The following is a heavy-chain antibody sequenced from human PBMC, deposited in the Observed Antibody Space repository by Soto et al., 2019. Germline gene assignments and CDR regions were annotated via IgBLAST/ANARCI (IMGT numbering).Heavy chain of an antibody. CDR3: TRDEFQPGDA. V-gene: IGHV3-23*01. CDR2: ITGSGDDT. D-gene: IGHD3-10*01. Sequence: GGSLRLSCVASGFMFDNYAMSWVRQAPGKGLEWFAAITGSGDDTYHEDSVKGRFTISRDNAKNTLYLQMNSLRAEDTALYFCTRDEFQPGDAWGQGTLVTVSS. CDR1: GFMFDNYA. J-gene: IGHJ5*02.